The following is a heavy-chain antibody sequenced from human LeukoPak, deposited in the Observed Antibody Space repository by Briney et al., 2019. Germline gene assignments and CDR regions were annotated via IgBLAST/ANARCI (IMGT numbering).Heavy chain of an antibody. V-gene: IGHV3-64*01. D-gene: IGHD2-15*01. CDR2: ISSNGGST. Sequence: GGSLRLSCAASGFTFSSYAMHWVRQAPGKGLEYVSAISSNGGSTYYANSVKGRFTIPRDNSKNTLYLQMGSLRAEDMAVYYCARDFCSGGSCYLDYWGQGTLVTVSS. CDR3: ARDFCSGGSCYLDY. CDR1: GFTFSSYA. J-gene: IGHJ4*02.